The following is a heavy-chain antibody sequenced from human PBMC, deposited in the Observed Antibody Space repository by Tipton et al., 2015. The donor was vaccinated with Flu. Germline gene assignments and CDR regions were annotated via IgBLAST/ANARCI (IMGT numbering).Heavy chain of an antibody. D-gene: IGHD3-10*01. CDR3: AREKPPFYYTSGDLSGFDP. Sequence: TLSLTCTVSGGSISTYYWSWIRQPPGKGLEWIGRIYTSGSTKYNPSLKSRVTMSVDTSKNQVSLKLTSVTAADTAVYYCAREKPPFYYTSGDLSGFDPWGQGTTVTVSS. V-gene: IGHV4-4*07. CDR2: IYTSGST. CDR1: GGSISTYY. J-gene: IGHJ5*02.